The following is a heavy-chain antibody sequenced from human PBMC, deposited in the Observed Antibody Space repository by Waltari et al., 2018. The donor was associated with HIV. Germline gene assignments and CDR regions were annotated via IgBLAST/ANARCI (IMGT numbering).Heavy chain of an antibody. Sequence: QLQLQESSPGLVKPSETLSLTCTVSGGSISRSSYYRGWIRPPPGKGLGWIGSIDYSGSTYYNPSLKSRVTISVDTSKNQFSLKLSSVTAADTAVYYCATIGYCSSTSCYTSYYYYGMDVWGQGTTVTVSS. V-gene: IGHV4-39*01. CDR2: IDYSGST. CDR3: ATIGYCSSTSCYTSYYYYGMDV. CDR1: GGSISRSSYY. J-gene: IGHJ6*02. D-gene: IGHD2-2*02.